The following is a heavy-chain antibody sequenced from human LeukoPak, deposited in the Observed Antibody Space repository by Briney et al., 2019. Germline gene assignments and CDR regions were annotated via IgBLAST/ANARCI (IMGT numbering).Heavy chain of an antibody. J-gene: IGHJ5*02. Sequence: SETLSLTCIVSGDSISNYYWSWIRQPPGKGQEWIGYIYYSGGTNYNPSLKSRVTISVVTSKNQLSLKLSSVTAADTAVYYCASVHNSRTYWFDPWGQGTLVTVSP. V-gene: IGHV4-59*01. CDR2: IYYSGGT. CDR1: GDSISNYY. D-gene: IGHD6-13*01. CDR3: ASVHNSRTYWFDP.